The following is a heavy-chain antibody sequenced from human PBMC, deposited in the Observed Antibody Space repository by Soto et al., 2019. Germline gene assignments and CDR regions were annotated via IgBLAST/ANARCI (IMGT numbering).Heavy chain of an antibody. J-gene: IGHJ5*02. CDR1: GDSITSTDYY. CDR2: IYYSGST. Sequence: SETLSLTCTATGDSITSTDYYWGWIRQPPXKGLECVASIYYSGSTYHNPSLKSRVTISVDTSKHQFSLKVTSVTAADTAVYYCARHWRTGYSTVFGVVMGWFDPWGQGTLVTVSS. D-gene: IGHD3-3*01. V-gene: IGHV4-39*01. CDR3: ARHWRTGYSTVFGVVMGWFDP.